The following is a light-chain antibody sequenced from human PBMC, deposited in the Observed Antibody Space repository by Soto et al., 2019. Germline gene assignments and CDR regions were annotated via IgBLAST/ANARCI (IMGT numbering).Light chain of an antibody. CDR2: DAS. J-gene: IGKJ2*03. CDR3: QQYNSYSYS. Sequence: DIQMTQSPSTLSASVGDRVSITCRASQSIRNWLAWYQQKPGNAPKLLIYDASSLESGVPSRFSGSGSGSEFTLTISRLQADDFATYYCQQYNSYSYSFGQGTTLEIK. CDR1: QSIRNW. V-gene: IGKV1-5*01.